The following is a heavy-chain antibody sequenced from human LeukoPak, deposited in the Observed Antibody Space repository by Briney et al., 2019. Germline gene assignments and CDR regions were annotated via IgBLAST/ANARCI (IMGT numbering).Heavy chain of an antibody. CDR1: GFTFSSYV. Sequence: PGRSLRLSCAASGFTFSSYVMHWVRQAPGKGLEWVAIISYDGSNEYYADSVKGRFTISRDNSKNSLYLQMNSLSAEDTAFYYCARDALQLTGNYVTRWWFDPWGQGTLVTVSS. V-gene: IGHV3-30*04. D-gene: IGHD3-9*01. J-gene: IGHJ5*02. CDR3: ARDALQLTGNYVTRWWFDP. CDR2: ISYDGSNE.